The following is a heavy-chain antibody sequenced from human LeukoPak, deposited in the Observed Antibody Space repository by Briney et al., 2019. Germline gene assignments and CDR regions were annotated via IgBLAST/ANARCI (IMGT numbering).Heavy chain of an antibody. CDR1: GFTFSSYA. D-gene: IGHD3-9*01. J-gene: IGHJ4*02. CDR2: ISGSGGST. CDR3: AKDLTGYYDWG. Sequence: GRSLRLSCAASGFTFSSYAMSWVRQAPGKGLEWVSAISGSGGSTYYADSVKGRFTISRDNSKNTLYLQMNSLRAEDTAVYYCAKDLTGYYDWGWGQGTLVTVSS. V-gene: IGHV3-23*01.